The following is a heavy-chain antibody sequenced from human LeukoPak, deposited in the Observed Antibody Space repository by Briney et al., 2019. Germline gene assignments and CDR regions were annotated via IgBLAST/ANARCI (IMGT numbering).Heavy chain of an antibody. J-gene: IGHJ4*02. Sequence: ASVKVSCKASGYTFTSYGISWVRQAPGQGLEWMGWISAYNGNTNYAQKLQGRVTMTTDTSTSTAYMELRSLRSDDTAVYYCARRPVIWFGELPLDYWGQGTLVTVSS. CDR3: ARRPVIWFGELPLDY. CDR2: ISAYNGNT. V-gene: IGHV1-18*01. CDR1: GYTFTSYG. D-gene: IGHD3-10*01.